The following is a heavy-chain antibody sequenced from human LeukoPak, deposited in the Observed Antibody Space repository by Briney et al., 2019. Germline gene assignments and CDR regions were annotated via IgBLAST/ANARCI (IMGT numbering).Heavy chain of an antibody. CDR1: GFTFSTYG. Sequence: GGSLRLSCAASGFTFSTYGMSWVRQAPGKGLEWVSAISGSGGGTYFADSVKGRFTISRDNSKNTLFLQVDSLRADDTAVYYCAKHSSSWHYFDYWGQGTLVTVSS. CDR3: AKHSSSWHYFDY. V-gene: IGHV3-23*01. J-gene: IGHJ4*02. D-gene: IGHD6-13*01. CDR2: ISGSGGGT.